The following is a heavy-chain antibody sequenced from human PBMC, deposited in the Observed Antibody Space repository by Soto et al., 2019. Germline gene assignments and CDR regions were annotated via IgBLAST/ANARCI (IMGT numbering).Heavy chain of an antibody. V-gene: IGHV4-59*11. J-gene: IGHJ4*02. CDR2: IFYSGDT. D-gene: IGHD6-19*01. CDR3: ARVGSSGWSPDY. CDR1: GGSISGHY. Sequence: SETLSLTCTVSGGSISGHYWSWIRQPPGKGLEWIGYIFYSGDTNYNPSLSSRVTISVDTSKNQFSLKLSSVTTADTAMYYCARVGSSGWSPDYWGQGTLVTVSS.